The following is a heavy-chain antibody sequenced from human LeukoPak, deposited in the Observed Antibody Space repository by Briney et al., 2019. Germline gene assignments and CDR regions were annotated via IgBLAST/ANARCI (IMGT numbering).Heavy chain of an antibody. V-gene: IGHV1-69*05. CDR1: GGTFSSYA. J-gene: IGHJ5*02. D-gene: IGHD5-24*01. CDR2: IIPIFGTA. CDR3: ARDGYTRGSWFDP. Sequence: SVKVSCKASGGTFSSYAISWVRQAPGQGLEWMGGIIPIFGTANYAQKFQGRVTITTDESTSTAYMELSRLRSEDTAVYYCARDGYTRGSWFDPWGQGTLVTVSS.